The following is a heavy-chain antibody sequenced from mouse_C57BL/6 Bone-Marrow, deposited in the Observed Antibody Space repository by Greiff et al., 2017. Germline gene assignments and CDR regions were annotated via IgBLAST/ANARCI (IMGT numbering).Heavy chain of an antibody. J-gene: IGHJ3*01. Sequence: QVQLQQPGTELVKPGASVKLTCKASGYTFTSYWMHWVKQRPGQGLAWIGNINPSNGGTNYNEKFKSKATLTVDKSSSTAYMQLSSLTSEDSAVYYCARSGPYYGSPVFAYWGQGTLVTVSA. CDR2: INPSNGGT. CDR3: ARSGPYYGSPVFAY. D-gene: IGHD1-1*01. CDR1: GYTFTSYW. V-gene: IGHV1-53*01.